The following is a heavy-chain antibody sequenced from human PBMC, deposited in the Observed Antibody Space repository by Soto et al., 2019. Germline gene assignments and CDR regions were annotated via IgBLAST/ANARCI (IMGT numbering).Heavy chain of an antibody. J-gene: IGHJ4*02. Sequence: SETLSLTCTVSGGSISSYYWSWIRQPPGKGLEWIGYIYYSGGTNYNPSLKSRVTISVDTSKNQFSLKLSSVTAADTAVYYCAREVGIAARLIDYWGQGTLVTVSS. V-gene: IGHV4-59*01. CDR2: IYYSGGT. CDR3: AREVGIAARLIDY. CDR1: GGSISSYY. D-gene: IGHD6-6*01.